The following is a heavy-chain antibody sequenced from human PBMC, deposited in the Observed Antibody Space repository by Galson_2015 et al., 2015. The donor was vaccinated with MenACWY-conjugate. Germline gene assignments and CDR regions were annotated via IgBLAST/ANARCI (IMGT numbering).Heavy chain of an antibody. V-gene: IGHV4-59*08. J-gene: IGHJ1*01. CDR3: ARSWGFI. D-gene: IGHD3-16*01. CDR2: IYYNGKI. CDR1: VGSISSFY. Sequence: ETLSLPCKISVGSISSFYWNWIRQSPGHGLQWIGNIYYNGKINFNPSLESRLSMSVDTSNNQYSLNLTSVTAADTAVYYCARSWGFIRGHG.